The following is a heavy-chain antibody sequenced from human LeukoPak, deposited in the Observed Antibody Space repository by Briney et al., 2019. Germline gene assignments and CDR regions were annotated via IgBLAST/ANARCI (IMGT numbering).Heavy chain of an antibody. V-gene: IGHV1-69*13. CDR1: GGTFSSYA. CDR3: ARGLAYMVRGVVTYYFDY. J-gene: IGHJ4*02. D-gene: IGHD3-10*01. CDR2: IIPIFGTA. Sequence: SVKVSCKASGGTFSSYAISWVRQAPGQGLELMGGIIPIFGTANYAQKFQGRVTITADESTSTAYMELSSLRSEDTAVYYCARGLAYMVRGVVTYYFDYWGQGTLVTVSS.